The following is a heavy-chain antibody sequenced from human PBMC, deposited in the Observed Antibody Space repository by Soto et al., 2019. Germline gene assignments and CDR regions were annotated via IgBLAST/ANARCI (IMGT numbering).Heavy chain of an antibody. Sequence: SETLSLTCTVSGGSISSSSYYWGWIRQPPGKGLEWIGSIYYSGSTYYNPSLKSRVTISVDTSKNQFSLKLSSVTAADTAVYYCARGHSYGSYRYYYYYMDVWGKGTTVTVSS. V-gene: IGHV4-39*01. CDR3: ARGHSYGSYRYYYYYMDV. J-gene: IGHJ6*03. D-gene: IGHD5-18*01. CDR1: GGSISSSSYY. CDR2: IYYSGST.